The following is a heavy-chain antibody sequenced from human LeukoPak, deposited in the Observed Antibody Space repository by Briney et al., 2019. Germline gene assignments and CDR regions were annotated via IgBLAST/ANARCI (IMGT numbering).Heavy chain of an antibody. V-gene: IGHV1-2*02. CDR2: INPNSGGT. Sequence: ASVKVSCKASGYTSTGYYMHWVRQAPGQGLEWMGWINPNSGGTNYAQKFQGRVTMTRDTSISTAYMELSRLRSDDTAVYYCARSAGLVYDAFDIWGQGTMVTVSS. CDR1: GYTSTGYY. J-gene: IGHJ3*02. CDR3: ARSAGLVYDAFDI. D-gene: IGHD3-22*01.